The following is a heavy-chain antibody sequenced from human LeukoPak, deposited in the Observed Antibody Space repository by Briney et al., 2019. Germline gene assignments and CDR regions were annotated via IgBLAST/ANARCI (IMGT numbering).Heavy chain of an antibody. J-gene: IGHJ4*02. CDR1: GLTFDDSA. Sequence: GGSLSLPCLPSGLTFDDSAMHGARQAPGKGLEWVSLISADGGSTFSADSVKGRFSISRDNSKNSLYLQMNSLRSEDTAMYYCAKESGKFDYWGQGTLVAVSS. V-gene: IGHV3-43*02. CDR3: AKESGKFDY. CDR2: ISADGGST.